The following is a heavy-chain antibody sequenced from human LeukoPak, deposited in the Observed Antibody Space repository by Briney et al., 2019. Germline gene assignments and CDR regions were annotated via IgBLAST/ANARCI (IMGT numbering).Heavy chain of an antibody. J-gene: IGHJ4*02. Sequence: SETLSLTCTGSGGSISSYYWSWVRQPPGKGLEWIGYIFSSGSTNYNPSLKSRVTISVDTSKNQFSLKLRSVTAADSAVYLCARYVVSGSGRYYFDYWGQGSLVTVSS. CDR2: IFSSGST. V-gene: IGHV4-59*01. CDR3: ARYVVSGSGRYYFDY. D-gene: IGHD3-10*01. CDR1: GGSISSYY.